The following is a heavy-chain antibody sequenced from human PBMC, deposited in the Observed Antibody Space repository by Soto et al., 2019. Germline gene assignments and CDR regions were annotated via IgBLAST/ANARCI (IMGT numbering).Heavy chain of an antibody. V-gene: IGHV3-33*01. J-gene: IGHJ5*02. Sequence: QGQLVESGGGVVQPGRSLRLTCVASGFSFSRYAMHWVRQAPGKGLEWVAVMWGDGSNKYYADSVKGRFTISRDNSKNTLYLQMDSLRAEDTAVYYCARDPSRWYWWFDPWGQGTLVTVSS. D-gene: IGHD6-13*01. CDR1: GFSFSRYA. CDR2: MWGDGSNK. CDR3: ARDPSRWYWWFDP.